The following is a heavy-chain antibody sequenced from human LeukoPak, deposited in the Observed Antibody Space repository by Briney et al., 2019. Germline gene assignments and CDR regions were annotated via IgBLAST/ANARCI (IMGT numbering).Heavy chain of an antibody. D-gene: IGHD2-21*01. Sequence: PSETLSLTCTVSGGSISSGDYYWSWIRQPPGKGLEWMGYIYYSGSTYYNPSLKSRVTISVDTSKNQFSLKLSSVTAADTAVYYCARGSHSYCGGDCYYVWFDYWGQGTLVTVSS. V-gene: IGHV4-30-4*08. CDR3: ARGSHSYCGGDCYYVWFDY. CDR2: IYYSGST. J-gene: IGHJ4*02. CDR1: GGSISSGDYY.